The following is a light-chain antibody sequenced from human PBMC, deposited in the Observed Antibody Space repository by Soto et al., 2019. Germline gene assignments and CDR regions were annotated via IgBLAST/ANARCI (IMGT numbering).Light chain of an antibody. CDR1: SSDVGGYDY. V-gene: IGLV2-8*01. CDR3: SSFAGSFRV. Sequence: QSALTQPPSASGSLGQSVTISCTGTSSDVGGYDYVSWYQQHPGKAPKLMIFEVSERPSGVPDRFSGSKSGNTASLTVSGLQAEDEADYYCSSFAGSFRVFGTGTSSPS. CDR2: EVS. J-gene: IGLJ1*01.